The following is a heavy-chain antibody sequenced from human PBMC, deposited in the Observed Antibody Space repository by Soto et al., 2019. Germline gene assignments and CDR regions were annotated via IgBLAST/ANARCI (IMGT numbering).Heavy chain of an antibody. CDR3: ARAGILEWLSPYYFDY. V-gene: IGHV4-30-4*01. CDR2: IYYSGST. Sequence: SETLSLTCTVSGGSISSGDYYWSWIRQPPGKGLEWIGYIYYSGSTYYNPSLNSRVTISVDTSKNQFSLKLSSVTAADTAVYYCARAGILEWLSPYYFDYWGQGTLVTVS. CDR1: GGSISSGDYY. D-gene: IGHD3-3*01. J-gene: IGHJ4*02.